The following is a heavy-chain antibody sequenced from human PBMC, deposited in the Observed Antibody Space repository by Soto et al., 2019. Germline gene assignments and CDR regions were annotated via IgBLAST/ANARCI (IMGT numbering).Heavy chain of an antibody. CDR3: ATSLRRYSSSSYFDY. CDR2: IYTSGST. Sequence: QVQLQKSGPGLVKPSETLSLTCTVSGGSISSYYWSWIRQPAGKGLEWIGRIYTSGSTNYNPSLKSRVTMSVDTSKNQFSPKLSSVTAADTAVYYCATSLRRYSSSSYFDYWGQGTLVTVSS. V-gene: IGHV4-4*07. D-gene: IGHD6-6*01. CDR1: GGSISSYY. J-gene: IGHJ4*02.